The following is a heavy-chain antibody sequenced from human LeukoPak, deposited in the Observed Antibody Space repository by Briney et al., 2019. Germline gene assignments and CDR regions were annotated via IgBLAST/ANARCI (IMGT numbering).Heavy chain of an antibody. V-gene: IGHV1-18*01. CDR2: ISVYNGKT. Sequence: APVKVSCKPSGYAFTSYGINWVRQAPGQGLEWMGWISVYNGKTNYAQKLQGRVTMTTDTSTSTAYMELMSLRSDDTAVYYCARVDYDSSGSGWFDPWGQGTLVTVSS. D-gene: IGHD3-22*01. CDR1: GYAFTSYG. J-gene: IGHJ5*02. CDR3: ARVDYDSSGSGWFDP.